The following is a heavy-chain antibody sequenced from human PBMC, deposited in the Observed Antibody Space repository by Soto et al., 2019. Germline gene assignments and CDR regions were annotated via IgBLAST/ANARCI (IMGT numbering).Heavy chain of an antibody. CDR2: INHSGST. D-gene: IGHD2-2*02. J-gene: IGHJ6*02. CDR3: ASGDIVVVPAAIRSSYYYYGMDV. CDR1: GGSFSGYY. Sequence: QVQLQQWGAGLLKPSETLSLTCAVYGGSFSGYYWSWIRQPPGKGLEWIGEINHSGSTNYNPSLKSRVTISVDTSKNQFSLKLSSVTAADTAVYYCASGDIVVVPAAIRSSYYYYGMDVWGQGTTVTVSS. V-gene: IGHV4-34*01.